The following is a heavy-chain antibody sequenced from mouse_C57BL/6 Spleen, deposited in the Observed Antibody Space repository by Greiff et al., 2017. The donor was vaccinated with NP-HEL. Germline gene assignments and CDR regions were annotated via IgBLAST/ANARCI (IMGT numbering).Heavy chain of an antibody. J-gene: IGHJ1*03. V-gene: IGHV5-6*01. CDR3: ARHGLYDGYSRYFDV. CDR2: ISSGGSYT. CDR1: GFTFSSYG. Sequence: EVMLVESGGDLVKPGGSLKLSCAASGFTFSSYGMSWVRQTPDKRLEWVATISSGGSYTYYPDSVKGRFTISRDNAKNTLYLQMSSLKSEDTAMYYCARHGLYDGYSRYFDVWGTGTTVTVSS. D-gene: IGHD2-3*01.